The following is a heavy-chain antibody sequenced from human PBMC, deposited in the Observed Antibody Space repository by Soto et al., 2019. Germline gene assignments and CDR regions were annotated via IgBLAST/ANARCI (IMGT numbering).Heavy chain of an antibody. Sequence: AASVKVSCKASGYTFTSYAMHWVRQAPGQRLEWMGWINAGNGNTKYSQKFQGRVTITRDTSASTAYMELSSLRSEDTAVYYCARDIVVVVAAYSEVHWFDPWGQGTLVTVSS. CDR1: GYTFTSYA. CDR2: INAGNGNT. CDR3: ARDIVVVVAAYSEVHWFDP. D-gene: IGHD2-15*01. V-gene: IGHV1-3*01. J-gene: IGHJ5*02.